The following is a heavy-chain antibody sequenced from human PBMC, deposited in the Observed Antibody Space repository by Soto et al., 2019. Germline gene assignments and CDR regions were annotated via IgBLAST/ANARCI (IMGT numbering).Heavy chain of an antibody. Sequence: GGSLRLSCAASGFTVSSYGMHCVRQAPGKGLEWVAVISYDGSNKYYADSVKGRFTISRDNSKNTLYLQMNSLRAEDTAVYYCAKDRGEYYGSGFFTWGQGTLVTVSS. CDR1: GFTVSSYG. D-gene: IGHD3-10*01. CDR2: ISYDGSNK. V-gene: IGHV3-30*18. CDR3: AKDRGEYYGSGFFT. J-gene: IGHJ5*02.